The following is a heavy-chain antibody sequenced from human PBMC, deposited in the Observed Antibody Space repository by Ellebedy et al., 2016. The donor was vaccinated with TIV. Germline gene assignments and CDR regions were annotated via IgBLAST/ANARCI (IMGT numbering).Heavy chain of an antibody. V-gene: IGHV3-30*18. Sequence: GGSLRLXCAASGFTFSSYGMHWVRQAPGKGLEWVAVISYDGSNKYYADSVKGRFTISRDNSKNTLYLQMNSLRAEDTAVYYCAKESGFGERYYYGTDVWGQGTTVTVSS. J-gene: IGHJ6*02. CDR1: GFTFSSYG. D-gene: IGHD3-10*01. CDR2: ISYDGSNK. CDR3: AKESGFGERYYYGTDV.